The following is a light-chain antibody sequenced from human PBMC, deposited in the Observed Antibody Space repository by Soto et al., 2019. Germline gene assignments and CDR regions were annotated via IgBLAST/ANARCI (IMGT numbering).Light chain of an antibody. Sequence: QSVLTQPPSASGAPGQRVTISCTGSSSNIGAGYDVHWYQQLPGTAHKLLIYGNSNRPSGVPDRFSGSKSGTSASLAITGLQAEDESDYYGQYYDSSLSGSVFGGGTKLTVL. CDR1: SSNIGAGYD. J-gene: IGLJ3*02. V-gene: IGLV1-40*01. CDR3: QYYDSSLSGSV. CDR2: GNS.